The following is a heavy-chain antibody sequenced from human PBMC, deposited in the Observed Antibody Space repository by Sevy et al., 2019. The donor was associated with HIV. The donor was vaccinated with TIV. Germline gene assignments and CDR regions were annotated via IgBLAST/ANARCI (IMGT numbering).Heavy chain of an antibody. V-gene: IGHV3-30*18. J-gene: IGHJ6*02. Sequence: GGSLRLSCAAFGFTFSGFGMHWVRQAPGKGLEWVALISYDGSNKYYADSVKGRFTISRDKSKNTLYLLMNSLRGEDTAVYYCAKDQGAHYYYGMDVWGQGTTVTVSS. CDR3: AKDQGAHYYYGMDV. CDR2: ISYDGSNK. CDR1: GFTFSGFG.